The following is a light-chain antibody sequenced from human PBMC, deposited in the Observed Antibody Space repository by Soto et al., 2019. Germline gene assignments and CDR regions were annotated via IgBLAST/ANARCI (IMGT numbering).Light chain of an antibody. CDR1: QGISSY. CDR2: AAS. CDR3: QQLKRYPLS. Sequence: IQLTQSPSSLSASVGDIVTITCRASQGISSYLAWYQQKPGKVPKLLISAASTLQSGVPSRFSGSGSGTDFTLTISSLQPEDFATYYCQQLKRYPLSFGGGTKVEIK. V-gene: IGKV1-9*01. J-gene: IGKJ4*01.